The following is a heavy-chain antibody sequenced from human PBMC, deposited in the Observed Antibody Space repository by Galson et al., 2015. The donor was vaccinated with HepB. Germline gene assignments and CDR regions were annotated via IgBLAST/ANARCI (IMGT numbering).Heavy chain of an antibody. J-gene: IGHJ1*01. CDR2: ISSSSSYI. V-gene: IGHV3-21*01. CDR1: GFTFSSYS. Sequence: SLRLSCAASGFTFSSYSMNWVRQAPGKGLEWVSSISSSSSYIYYADSVKGRFTISRDNAKNSLYLQMNSLRAEDTAVYYCARDDSSRPDAEYFQHWGQGTLVTVSS. CDR3: ARDDSSRPDAEYFQH. D-gene: IGHD6-13*01.